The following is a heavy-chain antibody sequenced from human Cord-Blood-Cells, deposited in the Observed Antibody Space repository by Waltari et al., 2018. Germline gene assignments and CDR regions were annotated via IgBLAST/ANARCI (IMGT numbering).Heavy chain of an antibody. D-gene: IGHD4-17*01. V-gene: IGHV3-53*01. Sequence: EVQLVESGGGLIQPGGSLRHSCEASGFTVSSDHTRWVRQAPGKGLGWVSVIYSGGSTYYADSVKGRFTISRDNSKNTLYLQMNSLRAEDTAVYYCARVESGGDYDYWGQGTLVTVSS. CDR1: GFTVSSDH. CDR2: IYSGGST. CDR3: ARVESGGDYDY. J-gene: IGHJ4*02.